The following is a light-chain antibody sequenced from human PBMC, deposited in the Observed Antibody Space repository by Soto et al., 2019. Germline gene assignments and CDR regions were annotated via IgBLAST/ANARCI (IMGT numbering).Light chain of an antibody. Sequence: QSVLTQPPSASGTPGQRVTLSCSGGSSNIGTNAVNWYQQLPGTAPKLLIYNNNQRPSGVPDRFSGYKSGTSASLAISGLQSEDEADYYCAAWDDSLNGYVFGTGTKVTVL. CDR1: SSNIGTNA. V-gene: IGLV1-44*01. CDR3: AAWDDSLNGYV. CDR2: NNN. J-gene: IGLJ1*01.